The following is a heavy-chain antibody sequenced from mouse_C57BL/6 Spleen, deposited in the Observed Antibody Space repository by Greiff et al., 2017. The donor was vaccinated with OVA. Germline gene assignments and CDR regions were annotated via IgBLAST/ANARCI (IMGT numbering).Heavy chain of an antibody. J-gene: IGHJ2*01. CDR1: GFTFSSYA. V-gene: IGHV5-9-1*02. CDR2: ISSGGDYI. D-gene: IGHD4-1*01. CDR3: TRENWDHYFDY. Sequence: EVKLVESGEGLVKPGGSLKLSCAASGFTFSSYAMSWVRQTPEKRLEWVAYISSGGDYIYYADTVKGRFTISRDNARNTLYPQMSSLKSEDTAMYYCTRENWDHYFDYWGQGTTLTVSS.